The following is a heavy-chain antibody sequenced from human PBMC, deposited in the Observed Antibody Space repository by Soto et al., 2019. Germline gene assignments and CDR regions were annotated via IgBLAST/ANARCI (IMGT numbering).Heavy chain of an antibody. CDR1: GDSISTVDYF. J-gene: IGHJ5*01. D-gene: IGHD2-15*01. Sequence: SETLSLTCSVSGDSISTVDYFWAWIRQPPGQALEYIGYIYKSATTYYNPSLESRVAISLDTSKSQFSLNVTSVTAADTAVYFCARGRYCLTGRCFPNWFDSWGQGTLVTVSS. V-gene: IGHV4-30-4*01. CDR3: ARGRYCLTGRCFPNWFDS. CDR2: IYKSATT.